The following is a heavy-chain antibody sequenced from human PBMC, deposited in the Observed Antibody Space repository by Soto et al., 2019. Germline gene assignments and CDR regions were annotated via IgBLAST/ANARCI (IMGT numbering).Heavy chain of an antibody. V-gene: IGHV1-69*13. CDR2: IIPIFGTA. D-gene: IGHD3-3*01. CDR1: GGTFSSYA. Sequence: SVKVSCKASGGTFSSYAISWVRQAPGQGLEWMGGIIPIFGTANYAQKFQGRVTITADESTSTAYMELSSLRSEDTAVYYCARDSGITIFGVVRPRDHYYYYGMDVWGQGTTVTVSS. J-gene: IGHJ6*02. CDR3: ARDSGITIFGVVRPRDHYYYYGMDV.